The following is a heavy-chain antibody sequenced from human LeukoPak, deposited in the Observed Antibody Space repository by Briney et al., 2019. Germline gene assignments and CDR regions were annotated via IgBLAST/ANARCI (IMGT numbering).Heavy chain of an antibody. CDR3: ARGIRYYYDSSGYYRTDRFDP. CDR1: GGTFSSYA. V-gene: IGHV1-69*05. D-gene: IGHD3-22*01. Sequence: ASVKVSCKASGGTFSSYAISWVRQAPGQGLEWMGRIIPIFGTANYAQKFQGRVTITTDESTSTAYMELSSLRSEDTAVYYCARGIRYYYDSSGYYRTDRFDPWGQGTLVTVSS. J-gene: IGHJ5*02. CDR2: IIPIFGTA.